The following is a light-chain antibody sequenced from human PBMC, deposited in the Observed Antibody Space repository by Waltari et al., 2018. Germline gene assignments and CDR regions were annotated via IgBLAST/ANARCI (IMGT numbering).Light chain of an antibody. CDR3: QKYNSYST. CDR2: QAS. J-gene: IGKJ1*01. V-gene: IGKV1-5*03. Sequence: DIQMTQSPSTLSASVGDRVTITCRASQGVSSWLAWYQQKPGKAPKLLIYQASILESGVPSRVSGSGSGTDFTLTINGLQPDDCATYFCQKYNSYSTFGRGTRVDMK. CDR1: QGVSSW.